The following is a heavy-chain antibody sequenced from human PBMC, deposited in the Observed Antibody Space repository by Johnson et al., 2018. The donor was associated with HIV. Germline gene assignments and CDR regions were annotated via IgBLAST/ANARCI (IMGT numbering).Heavy chain of an antibody. CDR1: GFTFSSYA. CDR2: ISYDGSNK. D-gene: IGHD5-18*01. Sequence: QVQLVESGGGVVQPGRSLRLSCAASGFTFSSYAMHWVRQAPGQGLEWVAVISYDGSNKYYADSVKGRFTISRDNSKNTLYLQMNSLRPEDTAVYYCARDGRDMVTRVSFDVWGQGTVVTVSS. V-gene: IGHV3-30*14. CDR3: ARDGRDMVTRVSFDV. J-gene: IGHJ3*01.